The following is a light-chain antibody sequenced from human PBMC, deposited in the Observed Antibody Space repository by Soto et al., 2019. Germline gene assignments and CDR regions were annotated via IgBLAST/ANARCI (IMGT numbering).Light chain of an antibody. CDR1: SSNIGADFD. Sequence: QSVLTQPPSVSGAPGQRITISCTGSSSNIGADFDVYWYQQLPGAAPKLLIYGNTNRPSGVPDRFSGSKSGTSASLAITGLQAEDEPDYYCQSYDRSLTGVFGTGTKVTV. J-gene: IGLJ1*01. CDR2: GNT. CDR3: QSYDRSLTGV. V-gene: IGLV1-40*01.